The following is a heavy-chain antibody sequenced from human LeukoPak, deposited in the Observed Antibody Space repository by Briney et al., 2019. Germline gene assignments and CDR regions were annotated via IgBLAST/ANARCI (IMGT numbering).Heavy chain of an antibody. D-gene: IGHD5-12*01. CDR2: ISAYNGNT. J-gene: IGHJ6*02. Sequence: ASVKVSYKVSGYTLTELSMHWVRQAPGQGLEWMGWISAYNGNTNYAQKLQGRVTMTTDTSTSTAYMELRSLRSDDTAVYYCARDGYSGYDNHYGMDVWGQGTTVTVSS. CDR3: ARDGYSGYDNHYGMDV. V-gene: IGHV1-18*01. CDR1: GYTLTELS.